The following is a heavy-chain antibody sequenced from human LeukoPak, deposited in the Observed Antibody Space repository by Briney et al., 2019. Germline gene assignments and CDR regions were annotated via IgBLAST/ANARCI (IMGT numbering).Heavy chain of an antibody. Sequence: ASVKVSCKASGYIFTDYRLHWVRQAPGQGLEWMGRINPKSGDTNYAQKFQGRVTMTSDTSITTAYMKLRRLKSDDTAFYFCATEDSRSGSYYDPWGQGTLVTVSS. J-gene: IGHJ5*02. V-gene: IGHV1-2*06. D-gene: IGHD1-26*01. CDR2: INPKSGDT. CDR3: ATEDSRSGSYYDP. CDR1: GYIFTDYR.